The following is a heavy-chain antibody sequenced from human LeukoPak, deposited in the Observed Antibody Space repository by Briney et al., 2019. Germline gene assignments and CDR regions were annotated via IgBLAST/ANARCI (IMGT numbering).Heavy chain of an antibody. CDR3: ARSSGWSIFDY. CDR1: AYTFTGYY. D-gene: IGHD6-19*01. V-gene: IGHV1-2*02. Sequence: GASVKVSCKASAYTFTGYYMHWVRQAPGQGLEWMGWINPNSGGTNYAQKFQGRVTMTRDTSLRTAYMELSTLRSDDTAVYYCARSSGWSIFDYWGQGTLVTVSS. J-gene: IGHJ4*02. CDR2: INPNSGGT.